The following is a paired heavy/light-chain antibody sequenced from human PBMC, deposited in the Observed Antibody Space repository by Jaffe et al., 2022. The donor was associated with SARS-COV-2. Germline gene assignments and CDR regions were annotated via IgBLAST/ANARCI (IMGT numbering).Light chain of an antibody. J-gene: IGKJ4*01. V-gene: IGKV3-11*01. Sequence: IVLTQSPATLSLSPGERATLSCRASQNIRTSLAWYQQRPGQAPRLLIYDSSNRATGIPARFSGSGSGTDFTLTISSLEAEDFAVYYCQQRRNWPLTFGGGTKVEIK. CDR2: DSS. CDR3: QQRRNWPLT. CDR1: QNIRTS.
Heavy chain of an antibody. CDR3: ARLVLQEYGGPYMDV. CDR2: VYYAGTT. D-gene: IGHD5-12*01. J-gene: IGHJ6*03. V-gene: IGHV4-39*01. CDR1: GGSINDKNYY. Sequence: QLQLQESGPGLVKPSETLSLTCSVSGGSINDKNYYWGWIRQPPGKGLEWIGNVYYAGTTYQNPSLRSRLLISIDISNNQFSLNLNSATAADTATYYCARLVLQEYGGPYMDVWGKGTTVTVSS.